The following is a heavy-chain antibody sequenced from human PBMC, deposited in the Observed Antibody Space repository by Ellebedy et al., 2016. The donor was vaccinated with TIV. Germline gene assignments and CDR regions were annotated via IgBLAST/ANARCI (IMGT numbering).Heavy chain of an antibody. CDR2: VDRSGSPI. CDR3: ARPADPEGKGWFDP. V-gene: IGHV3-11*01. CDR1: GFTFTDYC. D-gene: IGHD3-10*01. Sequence: PGGSLRLSCAASGFTFTDYCMSWVRQAPGKGLQWVASVDRSGSPISYADSVKGRFSISRDNVKRLLFLQMNNLRDEDTGVYYCARPADPEGKGWFDPWGQGTLVSVSS. J-gene: IGHJ5*02.